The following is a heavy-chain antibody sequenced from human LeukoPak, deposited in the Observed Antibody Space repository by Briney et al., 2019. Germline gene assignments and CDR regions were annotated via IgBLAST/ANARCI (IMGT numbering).Heavy chain of an antibody. J-gene: IGHJ4*02. CDR1: GGTFSSYA. D-gene: IGHD3-22*01. Sequence: ASVRVSCKASGGTFSSYAISWVRQAPGQGLEWMGGIIPIFGTANYAQKFQGRVTITTDESTSTAYMELSSLRSEDTAVYYCARKGGRPKDYYDSSGYLYWGQGTLVTVSS. CDR3: ARKGGRPKDYYDSSGYLY. CDR2: IIPIFGTA. V-gene: IGHV1-69*05.